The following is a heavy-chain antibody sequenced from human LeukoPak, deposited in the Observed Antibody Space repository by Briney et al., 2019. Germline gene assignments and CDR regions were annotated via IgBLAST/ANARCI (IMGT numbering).Heavy chain of an antibody. CDR3: ARSDSTDFKGFDP. CDR1: GASISTYS. D-gene: IGHD3/OR15-3a*01. V-gene: IGHV4-59*01. J-gene: IGHJ5*02. CDR2: MSYRGST. Sequence: SETLSLTCTVSGASISTYSWNWIRQAPGMGLEWIGYMSYRGSTNFNPSLRGRGTMSLDTSKKQFSLELTSVTAEDTAVYYCARSDSTDFKGFDPWGQGTLVTVSS.